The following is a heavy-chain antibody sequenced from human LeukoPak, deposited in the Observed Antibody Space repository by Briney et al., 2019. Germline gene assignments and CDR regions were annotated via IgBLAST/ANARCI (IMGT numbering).Heavy chain of an antibody. Sequence: IPSGTLSLTCAVSGGSFSSSNWWSWVRQPPGKGLEWIGVIYHSGSTNYNPSLKSRVTISVDKSKNQFSLKLSSVTAADTAVYYCARETSYYGSGSYDDAFDIWGQGTMVTVSS. CDR3: ARETSYYGSGSYDDAFDI. J-gene: IGHJ3*02. D-gene: IGHD3-10*01. V-gene: IGHV4-4*02. CDR1: GGSFSSSNW. CDR2: IYHSGST.